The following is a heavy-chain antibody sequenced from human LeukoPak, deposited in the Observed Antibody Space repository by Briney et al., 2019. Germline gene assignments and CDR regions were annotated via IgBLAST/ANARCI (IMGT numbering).Heavy chain of an antibody. CDR2: ISSSGSTI. CDR3: ARDGLPYYYDSSGYYYAYFDY. CDR1: GFTFSDYY. J-gene: IGHJ4*02. Sequence: PGGSLRLSCAASGFTFSDYYMSWIRQAPGKGLEWVSYISSSGSTIYYADSVKGRFTISRDNAKNSLYLQMNSLRAEDTAVYYCARDGLPYYYDSSGYYYAYFDYWGQGTLVTVSS. V-gene: IGHV3-11*01. D-gene: IGHD3-22*01.